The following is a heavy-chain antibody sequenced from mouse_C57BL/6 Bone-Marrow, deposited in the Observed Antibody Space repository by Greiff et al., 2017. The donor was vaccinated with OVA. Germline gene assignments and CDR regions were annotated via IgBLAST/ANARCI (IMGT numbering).Heavy chain of an antibody. J-gene: IGHJ4*01. Sequence: QVQLQQSGPELVKPGASVKISCKASGYAFSSSWMNWVKQRPGKGLEWIGRIYPGDGDTNYNGKFKGKATLTADKSSSTAYMQLSSLTSEDSAVYFCARGGPLWLRRKGNAMDYWGQGTSVTVSS. V-gene: IGHV1-82*01. CDR2: IYPGDGDT. D-gene: IGHD2-2*01. CDR1: GYAFSSSW. CDR3: ARGGPLWLRRKGNAMDY.